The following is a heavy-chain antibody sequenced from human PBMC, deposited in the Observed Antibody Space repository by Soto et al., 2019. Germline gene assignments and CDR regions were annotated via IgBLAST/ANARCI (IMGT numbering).Heavy chain of an antibody. CDR2: FSDSGST. CDR1: GGSFSGNY. J-gene: IGHJ6*02. Sequence: PSETLSLTCAVYGGSFSGNYWSWIRQPPGKGLEWIGEFSDSGSTNYNPSHKSRVTISEDMSKSQFSLKLSSVTAADTAVYYCARGNFYYGLDVWGQGTTVTVSS. V-gene: IGHV4-34*01. CDR3: ARGNFYYGLDV.